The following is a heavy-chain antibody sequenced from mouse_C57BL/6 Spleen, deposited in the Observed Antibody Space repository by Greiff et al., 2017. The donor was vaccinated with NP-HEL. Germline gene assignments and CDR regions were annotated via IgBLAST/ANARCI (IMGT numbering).Heavy chain of an antibody. V-gene: IGHV1-66*01. Sequence: QVQLKESGPELVKPGASVKISCKASGYSFTSYYIHWVKQRPGQGLEWIGWIYPGSGNTKYNEKFKGKATLTADTSSSTAYMQLSSLTSEDSAVYYCARDYGSRCAMDYWGQGTSVTVSS. CDR1: GYSFTSYY. D-gene: IGHD1-1*01. CDR3: ARDYGSRCAMDY. CDR2: IYPGSGNT. J-gene: IGHJ4*01.